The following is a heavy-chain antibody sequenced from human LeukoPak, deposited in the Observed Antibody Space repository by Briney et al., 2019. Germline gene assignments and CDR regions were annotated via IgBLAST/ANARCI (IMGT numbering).Heavy chain of an antibody. CDR3: ARVGATALFGVQY. Sequence: PGGSLRLSCAASGFTFSSYSMNWVRQAPGKGLEWVSSISSSSSYIYYADSVKGRFTISRDNAKNSLYLQMNSLRAEDTAVYYCARVGATALFGVQYWGQGTLVTVSS. CDR2: ISSSSSYI. V-gene: IGHV3-21*01. CDR1: GFTFSSYS. D-gene: IGHD1-26*01. J-gene: IGHJ4*02.